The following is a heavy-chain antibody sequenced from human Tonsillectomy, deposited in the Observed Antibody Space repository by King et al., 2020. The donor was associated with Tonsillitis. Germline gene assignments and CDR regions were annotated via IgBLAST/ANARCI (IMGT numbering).Heavy chain of an antibody. Sequence: VQLVESGGGLVKPGGSLRLSCAASGFTFSSYSMNWVRQAPGKALEWVSSISSSSSYIYYADSVKGRFTISRDNAKNSLYLQMNSLRAEDTAVYYCARDLRSWFGGDYYMDVWGKGTTVTVSS. J-gene: IGHJ6*03. CDR2: ISSSSSYI. V-gene: IGHV3-21*01. D-gene: IGHD3-10*01. CDR1: GFTFSSYS. CDR3: ARDLRSWFGGDYYMDV.